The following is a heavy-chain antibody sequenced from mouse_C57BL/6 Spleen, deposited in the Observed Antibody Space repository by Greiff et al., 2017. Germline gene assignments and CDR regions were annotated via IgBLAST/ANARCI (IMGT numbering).Heavy chain of an antibody. D-gene: IGHD1-1*01. J-gene: IGHJ2*01. CDR3: ARRGDYYGSRSY. CDR2: IYPSDSET. V-gene: IGHV1-61*01. Sequence: VQLHQPGAELVRPGSSVKLSCKASGYTFTSYWMDWVKQRPGQGLEWIGNIYPSDSETHYNQKFKDKATLTVDKSSSTAYMQLSSLTSEDSAVYYCARRGDYYGSRSYWGQGTTLTVSS. CDR1: GYTFTSYW.